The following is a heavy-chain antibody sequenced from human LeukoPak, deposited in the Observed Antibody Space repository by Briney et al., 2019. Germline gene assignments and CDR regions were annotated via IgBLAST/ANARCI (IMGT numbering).Heavy chain of an antibody. CDR3: ARGRFLEWLLYGYYFDY. V-gene: IGHV1-2*02. D-gene: IGHD3-3*01. Sequence: ASVKVSCKASGYTFTGYYMHWVRQAPGQGLEWVGWINPNSGGTNYAQKFQGRVTMTRDTSISTAYMELSRLRSDDTAVYYCARGRFLEWLLYGYYFDYWGQGALVTVSS. CDR2: INPNSGGT. J-gene: IGHJ4*02. CDR1: GYTFTGYY.